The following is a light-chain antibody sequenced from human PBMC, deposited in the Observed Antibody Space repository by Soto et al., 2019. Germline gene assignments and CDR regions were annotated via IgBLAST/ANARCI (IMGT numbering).Light chain of an antibody. CDR2: EDN. V-gene: IGLV2-23*01. CDR3: CAYVRSNALL. J-gene: IGLJ2*01. CDR1: SSDVGSYNL. Sequence: SVLTQPASVSGSPGQLITISCTGTSSDVGSYNLVSWYQHHPGKAPKFIIYEDNKRPSGVSNRFSGSKSGNTASLTISGLQAEDEADYYCCAYVRSNALLFGGGTKVTVL.